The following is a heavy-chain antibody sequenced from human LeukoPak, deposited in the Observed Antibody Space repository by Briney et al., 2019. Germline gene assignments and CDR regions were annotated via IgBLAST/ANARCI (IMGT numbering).Heavy chain of an antibody. V-gene: IGHV3-74*01. CDR2: INRDGRST. D-gene: IGHD3-10*01. CDR3: VRVVRGVGGDYYYMDV. CDR1: GFIFNTHW. J-gene: IGHJ6*03. Sequence: GGSLRLSCAASGFIFNTHWMHWVRQAPGKGLVWVSRINRDGRSTTYADSVKGRFTISRDNAKNTLYLQMNSLRAEDTAVYYCVRVVRGVGGDYYYMDVWGKGTTVTVSS.